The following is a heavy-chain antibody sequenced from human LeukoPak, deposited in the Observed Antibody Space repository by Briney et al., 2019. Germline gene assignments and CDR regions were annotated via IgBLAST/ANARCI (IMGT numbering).Heavy chain of an antibody. CDR1: GFTFSSYA. J-gene: IGHJ4*02. CDR3: AKGSYYDSSGSFYFDY. V-gene: IGHV3-23*01. Sequence: GGSLRLSCVVSGFTFSSYAMSWVRQAPGRGLEWVSGISGSGDNTYYADSVKGRFTISRDNSKNTLYVQMNSLGTEDTAAYYCAKGSYYDSSGSFYFDYWGQGTLVTVSS. CDR2: ISGSGDNT. D-gene: IGHD3-22*01.